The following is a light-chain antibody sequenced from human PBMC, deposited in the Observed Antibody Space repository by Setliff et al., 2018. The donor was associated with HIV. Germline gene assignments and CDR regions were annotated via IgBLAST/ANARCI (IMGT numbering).Light chain of an antibody. CDR2: STN. CDR1: SSNIGSNA. V-gene: IGLV1-44*01. CDR3: ATWDDSLNGVV. Sequence: QSVLTQPPSASGTPGRRVTIPCSGSSSNIGSNAVNWYQQFPGTAPKLLIYSTNQRPSGIPDRFSGSKSGTSASLAISGLQSEEEADYYCATWDDSLNGVVFGGGTKVTVL. J-gene: IGLJ2*01.